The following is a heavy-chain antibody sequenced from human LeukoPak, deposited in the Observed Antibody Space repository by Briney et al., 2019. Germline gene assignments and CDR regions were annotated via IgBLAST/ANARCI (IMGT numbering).Heavy chain of an antibody. CDR2: IWYDGSNQ. CDR3: ARGYYYDSSGYYQIFDY. Sequence: GGSLRLSCTASGFTFSSYGMHWVRQAPGKGLEWVAVIWYDGSNQQYADSVKGRFTISRDNSKNTLYLQMNSLRAEDTAVYYCARGYYYDSSGYYQIFDYWGQGTLVTVSS. D-gene: IGHD3-22*01. V-gene: IGHV3-33*01. CDR1: GFTFSSYG. J-gene: IGHJ4*02.